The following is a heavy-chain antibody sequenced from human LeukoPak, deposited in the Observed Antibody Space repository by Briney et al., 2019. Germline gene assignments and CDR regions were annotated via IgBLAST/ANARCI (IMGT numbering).Heavy chain of an antibody. D-gene: IGHD2-2*02. CDR3: ARGVVVPAATPYYYYYMDV. CDR2: INPNSGGT. CDR1: GYTFTGYY. J-gene: IGHJ6*03. V-gene: IGHV1-2*04. Sequence: ASVKVSCKASGYTFTGYYMHWVRQAPGQGLEWMGWINPNSGGTNYAQKFQGWVTMTRDTSISTACMELSRLRSDDTAVYYCARGVVVPAATPYYYYYMDVWGKGTTVTVSS.